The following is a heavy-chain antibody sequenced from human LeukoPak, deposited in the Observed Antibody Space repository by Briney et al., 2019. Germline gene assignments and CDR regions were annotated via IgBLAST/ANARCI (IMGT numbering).Heavy chain of an antibody. CDR2: ISSSGSTI. CDR3: ARAPGIAAAGTYFFDY. J-gene: IGHJ4*02. CDR1: GFTLSSYE. D-gene: IGHD6-13*01. V-gene: IGHV3-48*03. Sequence: PGGSLRLSCAASGFTLSSYEMNWVRQAPGKGLEWVSYISSSGSTIYYADSVKGRFTISRDNAKNSLYLQMNSLRAEDTAVYYCARAPGIAAAGTYFFDYWGQGTLVTVSS.